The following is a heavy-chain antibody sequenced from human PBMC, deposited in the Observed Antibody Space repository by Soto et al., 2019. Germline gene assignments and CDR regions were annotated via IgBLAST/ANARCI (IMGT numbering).Heavy chain of an antibody. Sequence: ASVKVSCKASGYTFTSYGISWLRQAPGQGLEWMGGISAYNGNTNYAQKLQGRVTMTTDTSTSTAYRGLRRRRSDDTAVYYCARVLSASPDSDYWSQGTLVAVSS. CDR3: ARVLSASPDSDY. CDR2: ISAYNGNT. J-gene: IGHJ4*02. D-gene: IGHD3-16*02. CDR1: GYTFTSYG. V-gene: IGHV1-18*01.